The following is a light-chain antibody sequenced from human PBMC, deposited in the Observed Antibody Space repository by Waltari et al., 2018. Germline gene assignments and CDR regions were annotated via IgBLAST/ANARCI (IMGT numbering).Light chain of an antibody. Sequence: QSVLTQPPSVSGAPGQRVSISCTGSDSNIGAGYDVQWYQHLPGTAPKLLMDANSIRPPGVPDRFSGSKSGTSVSLAITGLQGEDEADYYCQSYDSSLSGAYVFGTGTKVTVL. J-gene: IGLJ1*01. CDR3: QSYDSSLSGAYV. CDR1: DSNIGAGYD. CDR2: ANS. V-gene: IGLV1-40*01.